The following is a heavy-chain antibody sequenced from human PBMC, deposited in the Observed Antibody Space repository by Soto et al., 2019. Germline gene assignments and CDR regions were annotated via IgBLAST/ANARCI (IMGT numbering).Heavy chain of an antibody. Sequence: XGTLSLTCTVSGGSVSNSNYYGGWIRQSPGKGLEWIGSVYYRGRSYSKSSVKSRVTISVDTSKNQFSLNLNSVTASDTAVYYCVSQRTSVLTQAYFDYWGPGALVTVSS. CDR2: VYYRGRS. V-gene: IGHV4-39*01. D-gene: IGHD2-8*01. CDR3: VSQRTSVLTQAYFDY. J-gene: IGHJ4*02. CDR1: GGSVSNSNYY.